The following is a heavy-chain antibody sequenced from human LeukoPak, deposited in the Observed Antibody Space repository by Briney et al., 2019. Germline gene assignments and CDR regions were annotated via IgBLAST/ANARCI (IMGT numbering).Heavy chain of an antibody. Sequence: PGGSLRLSCAASGFTFSSYSMNWVRQAPGKGLEWVSSISSSSSYIYYADSVKGRFTISRDNAKNSLYLQMNSLRAEDTAVYYCARAPIGSSGYNAFDIWGQGTMVTASS. D-gene: IGHD3-22*01. CDR3: ARAPIGSSGYNAFDI. CDR1: GFTFSSYS. V-gene: IGHV3-21*01. J-gene: IGHJ3*02. CDR2: ISSSSSYI.